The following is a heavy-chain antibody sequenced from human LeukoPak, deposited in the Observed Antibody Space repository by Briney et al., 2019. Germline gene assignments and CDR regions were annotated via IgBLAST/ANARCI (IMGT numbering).Heavy chain of an antibody. CDR2: INPSGGST. CDR1: GYTFTSYY. J-gene: IGHJ4*02. V-gene: IGHV1-46*01. Sequence: GASVKVSCKASGYTFTSYYMHWVRQAPGQGLEWMGIINPSGGSTSYAQKFQGRVTMTRDTSTSTVYMELSSLRSEDTAVYYCARDAMNSGYDGDFGYWGQGTLVTVSS. D-gene: IGHD5-12*01. CDR3: ARDAMNSGYDGDFGY.